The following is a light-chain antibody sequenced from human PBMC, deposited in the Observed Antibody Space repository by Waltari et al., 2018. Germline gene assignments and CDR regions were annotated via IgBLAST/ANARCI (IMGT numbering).Light chain of an antibody. CDR2: AGS. CDR1: QSLSNY. Sequence: EIVLTQSPATLSLSPGERATLSCRASQSLSNYLAWYEQKPGQAPRLLSYAGSSRATGVPARFSGSGSGTDFTLTISSLEPEDSAVYYCQQRSVRRAFGGGTKVEIK. V-gene: IGKV3-11*01. CDR3: QQRSVRRA. J-gene: IGKJ4*01.